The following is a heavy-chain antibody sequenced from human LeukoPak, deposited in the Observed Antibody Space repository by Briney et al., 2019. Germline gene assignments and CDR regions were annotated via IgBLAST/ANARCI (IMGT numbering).Heavy chain of an antibody. CDR1: GFTFSDYW. V-gene: IGHV3-7*01. J-gene: IGHJ4*02. D-gene: IGHD6-25*01. CDR3: ATDRGFATFDH. Sequence: SGGSLRLSCEGSGFTFSDYWMDWVRQPPGKGLEWVASIKQDGSQKGYVDPVRGRFTISRDNAKNSVYLQMNSLRDEDTAVYYCATDRGFATFDHWGQGALVSVSS. CDR2: IKQDGSQK.